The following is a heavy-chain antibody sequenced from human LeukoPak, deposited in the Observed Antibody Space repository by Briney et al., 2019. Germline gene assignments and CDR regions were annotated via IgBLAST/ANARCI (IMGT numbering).Heavy chain of an antibody. J-gene: IGHJ4*02. D-gene: IGHD5-18*01. CDR2: ISYDGSNK. CDR3: ARDGYMYFDY. V-gene: IGHV3-30*03. Sequence: PGGSLRLSCAASGFTFCSYGMHRVRQAPGKGLEWVAVISYDGSNKYYADSVQGRFTISRDNSKNTLYLQMNSLRTEDTAVYDCARDGYMYFDYWGQGSLVTVSS. CDR1: GFTFCSYG.